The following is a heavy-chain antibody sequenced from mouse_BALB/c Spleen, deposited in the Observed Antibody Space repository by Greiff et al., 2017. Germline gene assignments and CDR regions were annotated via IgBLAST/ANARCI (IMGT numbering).Heavy chain of an antibody. CDR3: ARRSHYYCSIYSFAY. J-gene: IGHJ3*01. D-gene: IGHD1-1*01. CDR1: GFNIKDYY. Sequence: VQLQQSGAELVRPGALVKLSCKASGFNIKDYYMHWVKQRPEQGLEWIGWIDPENGNTIYDPKLQGKASITADTSSNTAYLQLSSLTSEDTAVYYCARRSHYYCSIYSFAYWGQGTLGTGSA. V-gene: IGHV14-1*02. CDR2: IDPENGNT.